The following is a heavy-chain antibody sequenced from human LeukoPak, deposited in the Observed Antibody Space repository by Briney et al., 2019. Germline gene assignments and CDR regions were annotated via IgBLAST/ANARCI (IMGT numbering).Heavy chain of an antibody. CDR1: GGSISSGDYY. V-gene: IGHV4-30-4*01. CDR3: ASFYQAYYFDY. D-gene: IGHD2-21*01. Sequence: PSETLSLTCTVSGGSISSGDYYWSWIRQPPGKGLEWIGYIFYTGSTYYNPSHKSRVTISVDTSKNQFSLKLSSVTAADTAVYYCASFYQAYYFDYWGQGTLVTVSS. J-gene: IGHJ4*02. CDR2: IFYTGST.